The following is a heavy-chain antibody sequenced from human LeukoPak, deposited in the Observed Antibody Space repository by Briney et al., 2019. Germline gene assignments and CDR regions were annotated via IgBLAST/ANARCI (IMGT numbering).Heavy chain of an antibody. CDR1: GGTFSSYA. CDR3: ARQFYGSGSFSEYFQH. Sequence: SVKVSCKASGGTFSSYAISWVRQTPGQGLEWMGRIIPVFGTAMYAQKFQGRVTMTTDESTSTAYTVLSSLRSEDTAVYYCARQFYGSGSFSEYFQHWGQGTLVTVSS. V-gene: IGHV1-69*05. D-gene: IGHD3-10*01. J-gene: IGHJ1*01. CDR2: IIPVFGTA.